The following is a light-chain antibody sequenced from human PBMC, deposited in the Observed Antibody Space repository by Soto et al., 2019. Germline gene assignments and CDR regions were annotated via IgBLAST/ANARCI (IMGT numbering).Light chain of an antibody. J-gene: IGLJ2*01. V-gene: IGLV1-40*01. Sequence: QSVLTQPPSVSWAPGQRVTVSCTGSSSNSGAGHHVHWYQQLPGTAPKLLIYNNDNRPSGVPDRFSGSKSGTSASLAISGLQAEDEAEYYCQSYDTSLSDVLFGGGSKVTVL. CDR1: SSNSGAGHH. CDR3: QSYDTSLSDVL. CDR2: NND.